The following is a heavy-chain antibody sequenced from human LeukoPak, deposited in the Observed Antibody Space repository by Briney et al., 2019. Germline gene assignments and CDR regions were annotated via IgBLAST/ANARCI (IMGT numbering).Heavy chain of an antibody. D-gene: IGHD2-15*01. CDR2: LNPNTGYT. CDR3: ARDHSGDCSGGHCYPDY. J-gene: IGHJ4*02. Sequence: ASVKVSCKAFGYTFIDYFIHWVRQAPGQGLEWMGWLNPNTGYTKSAQNFQGRVTMTRDTSSRIAYMGLSGLTSDDTAVYFCARDHSGDCSGGHCYPDYWGQGTLVTVSS. CDR1: GYTFIDYF. V-gene: IGHV1-2*02.